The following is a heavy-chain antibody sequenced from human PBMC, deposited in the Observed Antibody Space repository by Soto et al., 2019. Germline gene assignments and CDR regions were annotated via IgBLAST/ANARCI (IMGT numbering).Heavy chain of an antibody. J-gene: IGHJ3*02. D-gene: IGHD1-20*01. CDR1: GFSLSDDTMG. CDR3: ARIYKWNGGDGFDI. Sequence: QVTLKESAPVLVKPTETLTLTCTVSGFSLSDDTMGVSWIRQPPGKALEWLAHIFSKDEKSYNTSLKSRITICKDTPKSQVVLKMHHMDPVDTATYYCARIYKWNGGDGFDILGEGTMVTVS. CDR2: IFSKDEK. V-gene: IGHV2-26*01.